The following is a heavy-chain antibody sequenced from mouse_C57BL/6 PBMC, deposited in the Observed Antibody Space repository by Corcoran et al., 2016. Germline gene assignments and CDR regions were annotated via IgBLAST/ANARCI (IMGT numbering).Heavy chain of an antibody. CDR1: GYTFTSYD. CDR3: ALYYDYGWVAY. J-gene: IGHJ3*01. V-gene: IGHV1-85*01. D-gene: IGHD2-4*01. CDR2: IYPRDGSA. Sequence: QVQLQQSGPELVKPGASVKLSCKASGYTFTSYDINWVKQRPGQGLEWIGWIYPRDGSAKYNEKFKGKATLTVDTSSSTAYMELHSLTSEDSAVYFCALYYDYGWVAYWGQGTLVTVSA.